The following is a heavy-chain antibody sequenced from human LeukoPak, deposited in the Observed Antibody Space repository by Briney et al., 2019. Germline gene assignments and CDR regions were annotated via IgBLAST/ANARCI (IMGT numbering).Heavy chain of an antibody. V-gene: IGHV3-11*04. D-gene: IGHD3-10*01. CDR1: RFTFSDYY. CDR3: ARDRGDRLDV. CDR2: ISSSGDMI. J-gene: IGHJ6*04. Sequence: PGGSLKLSCAASRFTFSDYYMTWIRQAPGKGLEWISYISSSGDMIYSADSVKGRFTISRDNAKNSLYLQVNSLRAEDTAVYYCARDRGDRLDVWGKETTVTVSS.